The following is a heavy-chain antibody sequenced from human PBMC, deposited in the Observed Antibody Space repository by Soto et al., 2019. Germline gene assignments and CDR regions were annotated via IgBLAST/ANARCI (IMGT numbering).Heavy chain of an antibody. V-gene: IGHV3-30*03. CDR1: GFTFSSYG. J-gene: IGHJ6*02. Sequence: GGSLRLSCAASGFTFSSYGMHWVRQAPGKGLEWVAVISYDGSNKYYADSVKGRFAISRDNSKNTLYLQMNSLRAEDTAVYYCARGYYDSSGYYLYYYYYYGMDVWGQGTTVTVSS. CDR2: ISYDGSNK. CDR3: ARGYYDSSGYYLYYYYYYGMDV. D-gene: IGHD3-22*01.